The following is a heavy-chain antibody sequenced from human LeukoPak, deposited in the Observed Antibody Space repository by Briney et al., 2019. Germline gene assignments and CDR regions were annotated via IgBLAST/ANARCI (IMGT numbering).Heavy chain of an antibody. J-gene: IGHJ4*02. CDR1: GFTFSNHE. V-gene: IGHV3-48*03. Sequence: GGSLRLSCTASGFTFSNHEMNWVRQAPGKGLEWVSYNNSGGSTIYYADSVKGRFTISRDNAKNTLYLQMNSLRSEDTAVYYCASRACSSTSCYYYWGQGTLVTVSS. D-gene: IGHD2-2*01. CDR2: NNSGGSTI. CDR3: ASRACSSTSCYYY.